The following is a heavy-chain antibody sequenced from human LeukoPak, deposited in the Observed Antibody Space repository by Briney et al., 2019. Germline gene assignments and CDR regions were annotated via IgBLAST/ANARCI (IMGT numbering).Heavy chain of an antibody. J-gene: IGHJ4*02. CDR3: ARGEGDFWSGYYTY. CDR1: GGTPSSYA. Sequence: GASVKVPCKASGGTPSSYAISWVRQAPGQGLEWMGRIIPIFGIANYAQKFQGRVTITADKSTSTAYMELSSLRSEDTAVYYCARGEGDFWSGYYTYWGQGTLVTVSS. CDR2: IIPIFGIA. V-gene: IGHV1-69*04. D-gene: IGHD3-3*01.